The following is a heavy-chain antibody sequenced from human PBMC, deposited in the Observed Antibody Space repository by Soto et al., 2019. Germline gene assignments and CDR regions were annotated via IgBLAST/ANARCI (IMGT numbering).Heavy chain of an antibody. CDR3: ARGLDQPPVGLYFDT. V-gene: IGHV1-69*06. D-gene: IGHD2-2*01. J-gene: IGHJ4*02. Sequence: QVQLVQSGAEVENPGSSVKVSCKTSGGTFNSYLIDWVRQAPGQGLEWMGGIIPAFGTAKYAQKFQGRVTITAEKSTTTAYMELRTLTSEDTAVYYCARGLDQPPVGLYFDTWGQGTLVTVSS. CDR2: IIPAFGTA. CDR1: GGTFNSYL.